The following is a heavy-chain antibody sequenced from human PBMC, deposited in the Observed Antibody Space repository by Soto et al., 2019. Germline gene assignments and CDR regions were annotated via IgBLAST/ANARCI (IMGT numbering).Heavy chain of an antibody. CDR2: INGYNGNT. CDR3: AKLYCSGGSCYGWFDT. V-gene: IGHV1-18*01. J-gene: IGHJ5*02. CDR1: GYTFTSYG. Sequence: QGQLVQSGAEVKKPGASVKVSCKASGYTFTSYGISWVRQAPGQGLERMGWINGYNGNTNYAQKVQGRVTMTTDRSTSTAYMELRSLRSDDTAVYYCAKLYCSGGSCYGWFDTWCQGTLVTVSS. D-gene: IGHD2-15*01.